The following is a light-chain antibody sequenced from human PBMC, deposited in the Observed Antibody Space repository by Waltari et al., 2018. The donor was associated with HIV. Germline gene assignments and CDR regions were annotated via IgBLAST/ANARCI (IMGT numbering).Light chain of an antibody. CDR2: QDN. CDR1: KLGNKY. CDR3: QAWDTSGVV. Sequence: SSELIHPPSMSVSPGQTASLTCSGDKLGNKYASWYQQKPGQSPVLVMYQDNKRPSDIPERCSGSNSGDTATLTISGTQALDEADYYCQAWDTSGVVFGGGTKLTVL. V-gene: IGLV3-1*01. J-gene: IGLJ2*01.